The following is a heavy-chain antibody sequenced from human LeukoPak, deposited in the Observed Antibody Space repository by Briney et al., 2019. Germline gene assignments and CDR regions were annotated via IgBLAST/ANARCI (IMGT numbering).Heavy chain of an antibody. CDR1: GFTFSSYW. CDR2: INSDGSST. CDR3: ARERDYYYYYMDV. Sequence: GGSLRLSCAASGFTFSSYWMHWVRQAPGKGLVWVSRINSDGSSTSYADSVKGRFTISRDNAKNTLYLQMNSLRAEDTAVYYCARERDYYYYYMDVWGKGTTVTISS. V-gene: IGHV3-74*01. J-gene: IGHJ6*03.